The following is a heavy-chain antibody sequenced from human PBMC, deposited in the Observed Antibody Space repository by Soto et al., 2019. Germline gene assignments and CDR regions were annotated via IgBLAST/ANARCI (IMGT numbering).Heavy chain of an antibody. V-gene: IGHV1-69*13. Sequence: GAPVEVSSKASGGTFNSHAISWVRQAPGQGLEWMGGIIPIFGTANYAQKFQGRVTITADESARTAYMELRGLKSQDTAVYYCARDSGAKLSSSWGQGTLVTVSS. CDR3: ARDSGAKLSSS. CDR1: GGTFNSHA. J-gene: IGHJ4*02. CDR2: IIPIFGTA. D-gene: IGHD6-13*01.